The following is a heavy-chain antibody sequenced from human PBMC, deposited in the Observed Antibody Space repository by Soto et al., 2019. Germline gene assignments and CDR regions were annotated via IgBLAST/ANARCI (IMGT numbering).Heavy chain of an antibody. CDR3: ARDTQAAPGTFDY. J-gene: IGHJ4*02. CDR2: ISNDGSNT. D-gene: IGHD6-13*01. Sequence: LVGSLRLSCAACGFTFSSYAMHWVRQAPGKGLEWVAVISNDGSNTSYPDSGKGRFTISRENSKNTLYLQMTSLSAEDTAVYHCARDTQAAPGTFDYWGLGTLVTVSS. CDR1: GFTFSSYA. V-gene: IGHV3-30*04.